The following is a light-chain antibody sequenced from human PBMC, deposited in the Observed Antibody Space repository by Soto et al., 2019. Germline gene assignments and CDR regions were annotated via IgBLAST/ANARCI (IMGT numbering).Light chain of an antibody. CDR2: DTS. CDR1: QRLTNSF. V-gene: IGKV3-20*01. J-gene: IGKJ5*01. Sequence: EFVLTQSPGTLSLPPGERATLFCRPSQRLTNSFIAWYQQKPGQAPRLLIYDTSSRASGIPDRFSGSGSGTDFTLTISSLETEDFAVFYCQQYGTSEIIFGQGTRLEIK. CDR3: QQYGTSEII.